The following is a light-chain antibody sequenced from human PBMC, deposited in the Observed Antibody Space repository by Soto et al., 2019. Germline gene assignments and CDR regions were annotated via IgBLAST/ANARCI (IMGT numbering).Light chain of an antibody. J-gene: IGKJ2*01. CDR3: QQYDKWPQT. Sequence: EIVLTQSPGTLSLSPGARATLSCRASQSVSSSYLAWYQQKPGQAPRLLIYGASSRATGIPDRVSGSGSGTEFTLTISSLQSADFAVYYCQQYDKWPQTFGQGNRLEIK. V-gene: IGKV3-20*01. CDR1: QSVSSSY. CDR2: GAS.